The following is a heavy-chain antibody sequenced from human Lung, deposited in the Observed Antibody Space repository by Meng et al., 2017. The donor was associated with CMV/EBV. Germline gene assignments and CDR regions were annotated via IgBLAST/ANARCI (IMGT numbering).Heavy chain of an antibody. V-gene: IGHV3-23*03. Sequence: ESXKISXAASGFTFSTFAMSWVRQAPGKGLQLVSVIHSGDDSTYYADSVKGRFTISRDNSKNMLYLQMNSLRAEDSAVYFCAKGKWGGYYYYYGMDVWGRGXTVTVSS. CDR3: AKGKWGGYYYYYGMDV. CDR2: IHSGDDST. D-gene: IGHD1-26*01. CDR1: GFTFSTFA. J-gene: IGHJ6*02.